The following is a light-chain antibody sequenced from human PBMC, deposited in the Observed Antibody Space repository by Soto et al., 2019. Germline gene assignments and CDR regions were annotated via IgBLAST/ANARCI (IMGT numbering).Light chain of an antibody. Sequence: EIVLTQSPGTLSLSPGERATLSCRSSQSVSSSYLAWYQQNPGQAPRLIIYDAFNRATGVPARFTGSGSGTDCTLTISSLEPEDVAVYYCQQRSNWPITLGQGTRLEIK. V-gene: IGKV3D-20*02. CDR1: QSVSSSY. CDR2: DAF. J-gene: IGKJ5*01. CDR3: QQRSNWPIT.